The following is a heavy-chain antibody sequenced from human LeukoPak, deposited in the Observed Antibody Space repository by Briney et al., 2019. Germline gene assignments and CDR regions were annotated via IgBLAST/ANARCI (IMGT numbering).Heavy chain of an antibody. V-gene: IGHV4-39*01. J-gene: IGHJ4*02. CDR1: GGSISSSSYY. Sequence: PSETLSLTCSVSGGSISSSSYYWVWIRQPPGKGLEWIGNVYYSGNTYYNPSLKSRVIISVDTSKNQFSLKLISVTAADTALYYCARHVRCGGDCSRLDYWGQGTLVTVSS. CDR3: ARHVRCGGDCSRLDY. D-gene: IGHD2-21*02. CDR2: VYYSGNT.